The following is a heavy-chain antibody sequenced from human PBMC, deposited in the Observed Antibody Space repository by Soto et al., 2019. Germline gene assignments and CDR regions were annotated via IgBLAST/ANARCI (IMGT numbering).Heavy chain of an antibody. Sequence: SETLSLTCTVSGGSISSGDYYWSWIRQPPGKGLEWIGYIYYSGSTYYNPSLKSRVTISVDTSKNQFSLKLSSVTAADTAVDYWARRDCSSTSCYPVYFDYWGKGTLVTVAS. V-gene: IGHV4-30-4*01. CDR3: ARRDCSSTSCYPVYFDY. J-gene: IGHJ4*02. CDR2: IYYSGST. D-gene: IGHD2-2*01. CDR1: GGSISSGDYY.